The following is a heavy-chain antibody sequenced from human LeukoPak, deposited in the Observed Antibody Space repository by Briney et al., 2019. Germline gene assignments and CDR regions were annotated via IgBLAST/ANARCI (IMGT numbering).Heavy chain of an antibody. CDR2: IKQDGGEI. J-gene: IGHJ4*02. V-gene: IGHV3-7*04. Sequence: PGGSLRLSCAASGFTFSSYWMSWVRQAPGKGLQWVANIKQDGGEIYYLDSVKDRFTISRDNAKNSLYLQMNSLRAEDTAVYYCARLGAAQTYDYWGQGTLVTVSS. CDR1: GFTFSSYW. CDR3: ARLGAAQTYDY. D-gene: IGHD3-16*01.